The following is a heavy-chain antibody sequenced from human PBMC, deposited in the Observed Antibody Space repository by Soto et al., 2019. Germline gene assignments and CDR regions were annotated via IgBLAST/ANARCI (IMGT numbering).Heavy chain of an antibody. CDR1: AGSISSTDW. CDR2: MYHSGST. J-gene: IGHJ4*02. CDR3: ARSGNSDYYYARIFDS. V-gene: IGHV4-4*02. D-gene: IGHD3-22*01. Sequence: QVQLQESGPGLVKPSGTLSLTCTVSAGSISSTDWWSWVRQPPGKGLEWIGEMYHSGSTHYNPSLKSRVQASVYKSKNQFFLPLSSVTAADTAVYYCARSGNSDYYYARIFDSWGQGTLVTVSP.